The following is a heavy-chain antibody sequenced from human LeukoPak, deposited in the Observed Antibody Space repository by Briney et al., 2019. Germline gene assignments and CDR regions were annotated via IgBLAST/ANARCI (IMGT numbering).Heavy chain of an antibody. D-gene: IGHD4-23*01. Sequence: ASVKVSCKASGYTFTSYAMHWVRQAPGQRLEWMGWINAGNGNTKYSQKFQGRVTITRDTFASTAYMELSSLRSEDTAVYYCARVFGGYYYYGMDVWGKGTTVTVSS. J-gene: IGHJ6*04. CDR1: GYTFTSYA. CDR3: ARVFGGYYYYGMDV. V-gene: IGHV1-3*01. CDR2: INAGNGNT.